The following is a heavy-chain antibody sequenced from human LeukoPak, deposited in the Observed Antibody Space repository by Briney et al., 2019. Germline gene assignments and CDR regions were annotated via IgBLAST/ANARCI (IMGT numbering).Heavy chain of an antibody. CDR2: IYSGGTT. D-gene: IGHD6-13*01. J-gene: IGHJ4*02. CDR1: GFTFSSSY. CDR3: ARYASSWGSFDF. V-gene: IGHV3-66*02. Sequence: GGSLRLSCAASGFTFSSSYMSWVRQAPGKGLEWVSVIYSGGTTYYADSVKGRFTISRDNSKNTVYLQMNSLRPEDTAVYYCARYASSWGSFDFWGQGTLVTLSS.